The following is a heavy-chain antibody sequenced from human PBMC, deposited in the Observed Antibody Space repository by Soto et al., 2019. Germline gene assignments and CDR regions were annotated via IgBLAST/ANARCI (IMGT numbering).Heavy chain of an antibody. CDR1: GFTFTKAY. V-gene: IGHV3-15*01. J-gene: IGHJ4*02. CDR3: VTEGAYPGSNFYGAF. D-gene: IGHD1-26*01. CDR2: IKGSHAGGTT. Sequence: EVQLVESGGGLVEPGGSIRLSCVASGFTFTKAYMTWVRQAPGKGLEWVGRIKGSHAGGTTDYGTSVKGRFTISRDDSKNSLYLQMISLKSAGTSVYYCVTEGAYPGSNFYGAFWGQGTLVTVSS.